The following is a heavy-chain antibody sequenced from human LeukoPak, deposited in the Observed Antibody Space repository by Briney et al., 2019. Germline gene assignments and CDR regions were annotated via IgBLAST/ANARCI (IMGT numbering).Heavy chain of an antibody. CDR1: GASISDYY. V-gene: IGHV4-59*01. CDR2: ISPSGST. J-gene: IGHJ4*02. Sequence: SETLSLTCIVSGASISDYYWSWIREPPGKGLEWIGYISPSGSTNYNPSLESRLALSRDTSKNQFSLNLSSVTAADTAVYYCARDRNYVFDYWGQGILVTVSS. D-gene: IGHD3-16*01. CDR3: ARDRNYVFDY.